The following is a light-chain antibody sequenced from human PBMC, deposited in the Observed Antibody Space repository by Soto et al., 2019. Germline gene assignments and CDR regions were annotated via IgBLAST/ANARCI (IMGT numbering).Light chain of an antibody. Sequence: EIVXXXSPATXXVSPGERATXXXXASQXVSXNLAWYQQKPGQAPRLLIYAASTRATGIPARFSGSGSGTEFTLTISSLQSEDFAIYYCQQYNNWPPLTFGGGTKVEIK. J-gene: IGKJ4*01. CDR2: AAS. V-gene: IGKV3-15*01. CDR3: QQYNNWPPLT. CDR1: QXVSXN.